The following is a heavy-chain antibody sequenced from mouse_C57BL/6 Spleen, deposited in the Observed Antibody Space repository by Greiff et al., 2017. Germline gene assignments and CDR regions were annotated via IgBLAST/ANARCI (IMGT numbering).Heavy chain of an antibody. CDR2: IDPENGDT. V-gene: IGHV14-4*01. CDR1: GFNIKDAY. Sequence: VQLQQSGAELVRPGASVKLSCTASGFNIKDAYMHWLKQRPEQGLEWIGWIDPENGDTEYASKFQGKATMTADTSSNTAYLQLSSLTSEDTAVYYCTPITTVVGGFAYWGQGTLVTVSA. D-gene: IGHD1-1*01. CDR3: TPITTVVGGFAY. J-gene: IGHJ3*01.